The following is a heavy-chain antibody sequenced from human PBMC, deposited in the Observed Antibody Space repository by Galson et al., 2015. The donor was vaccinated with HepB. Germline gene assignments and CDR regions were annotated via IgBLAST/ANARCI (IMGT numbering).Heavy chain of an antibody. D-gene: IGHD6-19*01. Sequence: SVKVSCKASGYTFTSYGISWVRQAPGQGLEWMGWISAYNGNTNYAQKLQGRVTMTTDTSTSTAYMELRSLRSDDTAVYYCARDGDSSGWYSPDAFDIWGQGTMVTVSS. CDR2: ISAYNGNT. CDR3: ARDGDSSGWYSPDAFDI. V-gene: IGHV1-18*04. J-gene: IGHJ3*02. CDR1: GYTFTSYG.